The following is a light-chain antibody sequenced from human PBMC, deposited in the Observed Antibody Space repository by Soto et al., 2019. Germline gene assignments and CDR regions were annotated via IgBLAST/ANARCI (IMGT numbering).Light chain of an antibody. V-gene: IGLV1-44*01. CDR3: AAWDDSLTGWV. J-gene: IGLJ3*02. CDR2: SNN. CDR1: SSNIGSNT. Sequence: QAVVTQPPSASVTPGQRVTISCSGSSSNIGSNTVNWYQQLPGTAPKLLIYSNNQRPSGVPDRFSGSKSGTSASLAISGLQSEDEADYYCAAWDDSLTGWVCGGGTKLTVL.